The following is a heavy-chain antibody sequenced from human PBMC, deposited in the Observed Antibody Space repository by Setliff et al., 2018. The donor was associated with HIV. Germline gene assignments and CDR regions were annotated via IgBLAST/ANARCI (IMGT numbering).Heavy chain of an antibody. V-gene: IGHV4-39*01. CDR2: MFYSGST. D-gene: IGHD3-16*01. CDR1: GGPINSGSHY. CDR3: ARFYDYYGHRLDY. Sequence: SETLSLTCTVSGGPINSGSHYWGWIRQPPEKGLEWIGTMFYSGSTYYNPSLKSRVTIFIDTSKNQFSLRLSSVTAADTAVYYCARFYDYYGHRLDYWGQGTQVTVSS. J-gene: IGHJ4*02.